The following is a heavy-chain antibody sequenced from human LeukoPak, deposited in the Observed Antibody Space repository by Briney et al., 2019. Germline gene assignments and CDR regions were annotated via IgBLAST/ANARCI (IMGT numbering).Heavy chain of an antibody. V-gene: IGHV3-21*01. CDR2: ISSSSSYI. CDR3: ARGRGSGWYFYY. J-gene: IGHJ4*02. CDR1: GFTFSSYS. D-gene: IGHD6-19*01. Sequence: GGSLRLSCAASGFTFSSYSMNWVRQAPGKGLEWVSSISSSSSYIYYADSVKGRFTISRDNAKNSLYLQMNSLRAEDTAVYYCARGRGSGWYFYYWGQGTLVTVSS.